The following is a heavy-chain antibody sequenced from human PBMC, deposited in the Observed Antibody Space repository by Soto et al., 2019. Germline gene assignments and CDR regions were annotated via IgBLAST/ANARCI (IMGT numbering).Heavy chain of an antibody. CDR2: IKQDGSEK. V-gene: IGHV3-7*03. CDR1: GFTFGSYW. D-gene: IGHD2-2*01. J-gene: IGHJ5*02. Sequence: PGGSLRLSCEASGFTFGSYWMSWVSQAPGKGLEWVANIKQDGSEKYYVDSGKGRFTISRDNAKNSLYLQMNSLRAEDTAVYYCARDGHDIVGVPAASRDDCFDPWGQGTLVTVSS. CDR3: ARDGHDIVGVPAASRDDCFDP.